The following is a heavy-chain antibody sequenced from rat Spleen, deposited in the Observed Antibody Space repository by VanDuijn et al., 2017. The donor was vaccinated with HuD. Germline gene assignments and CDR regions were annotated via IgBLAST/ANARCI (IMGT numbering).Heavy chain of an antibody. J-gene: IGHJ4*01. V-gene: IGHV5-17*01. CDR2: IIYDGSNT. CDR3: ARPHNYRYVMDV. Sequence: EVQLVESGGGLVQPGRSLKLSCAASGFTFSDYAMAWVRQAPTKGLEWVAAIIYDGSNTYYRDSVKGRFTVSRDNAKSTLYLQMNSLRSEDTATYYCARPHNYRYVMDVWGQGASVTVSS. D-gene: IGHD1-10*01. CDR1: GFTFSDYA.